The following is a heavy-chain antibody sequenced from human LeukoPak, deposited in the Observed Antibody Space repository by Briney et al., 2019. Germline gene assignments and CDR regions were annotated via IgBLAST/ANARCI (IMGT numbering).Heavy chain of an antibody. J-gene: IGHJ5*02. V-gene: IGHV5-51*01. CDR1: GYRFTSYW. Sequence: GESLKISCKGSGYRFTSYWIGWVRPMPGKGVEWMGIIYPGDSDTRYSPSFQGQVTISADKSISTAYLQWSSLKASDTAMYYCARQYYYDSSGYYYNWFDPWGQGTLVTVSS. D-gene: IGHD3-22*01. CDR3: ARQYYYDSSGYYYNWFDP. CDR2: IYPGDSDT.